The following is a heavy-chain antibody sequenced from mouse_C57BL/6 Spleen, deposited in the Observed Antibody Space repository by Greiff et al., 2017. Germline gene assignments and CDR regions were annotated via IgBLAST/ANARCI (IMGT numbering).Heavy chain of an antibody. Sequence: VQLQQSGAELVRPGTSVKVSCKASGYAFTNYLIEWVKQRPGQGLEWIGVINPGSGGTNYKEKFKGKATLTADKSSSTAYMQLSSLTSEDSAVYFCARKGTLPYYAMDDWGQGTSVTVSS. CDR2: INPGSGGT. CDR1: GYAFTNYL. J-gene: IGHJ4*01. V-gene: IGHV1-54*01. D-gene: IGHD2-10*01. CDR3: ARKGTLPYYAMDD.